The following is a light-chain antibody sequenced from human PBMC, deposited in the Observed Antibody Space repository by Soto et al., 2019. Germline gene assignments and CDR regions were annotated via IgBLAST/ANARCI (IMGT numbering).Light chain of an antibody. V-gene: IGKV1D-12*01. CDR1: QGINSW. J-gene: IGKJ4*01. CDR2: STS. Sequence: DIQMTQSPSSVSASVGDRVTITCRASQGINSWLAWYQQKPGKAPKLLIYSTSNLQSGIPSRFSGSGSGTDCTLTITSLQPEDCATYFCQQSECLPLTFGGGTKVEIK. CDR3: QQSECLPLT.